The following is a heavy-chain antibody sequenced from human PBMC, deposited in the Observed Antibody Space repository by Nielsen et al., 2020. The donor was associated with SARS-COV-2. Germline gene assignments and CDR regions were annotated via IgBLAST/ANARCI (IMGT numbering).Heavy chain of an antibody. CDR2: ISWNSGVT. D-gene: IGHD2-15*01. V-gene: IGHV3-9*01. CDR3: ARDWSRAADV. J-gene: IGHJ3*01. Sequence: SLKISCAASGFTFDDYAMHWVRQAPGKGLEWVSGISWNSGVTGYADSVKGRFTISRDNAKNSVYLEMNSLRVEDTAVYYCARDWSRAADVWGQGTMVTVSS. CDR1: GFTFDDYA.